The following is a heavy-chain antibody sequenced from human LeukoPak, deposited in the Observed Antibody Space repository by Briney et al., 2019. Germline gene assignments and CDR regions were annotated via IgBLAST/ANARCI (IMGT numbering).Heavy chain of an antibody. Sequence: GGSLRLSCAASGFTFSSYAMSWVRQAPGKGLEWVSAISGSGGSTYYADSVKGRFTISRDNSKNTLYLQMNSLRAEDTALYYCARLSAYYYGSYFYYYMDVWGKGTTVTVS. CDR3: ARLSAYYYGSYFYYYMDV. V-gene: IGHV3-23*01. CDR2: ISGSGGST. J-gene: IGHJ6*03. D-gene: IGHD3-10*01. CDR1: GFTFSSYA.